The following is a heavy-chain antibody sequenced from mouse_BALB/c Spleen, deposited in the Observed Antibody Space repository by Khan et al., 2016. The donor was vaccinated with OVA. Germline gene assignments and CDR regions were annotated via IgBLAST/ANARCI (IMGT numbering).Heavy chain of an antibody. CDR3: TRRGLDGIFAY. D-gene: IGHD2-1*01. J-gene: IGHJ3*01. CDR2: INPSTDYT. Sequence: QVQLQQSGAELAKPGASVKMSCMASGYTFTTYWMHWVKQRPGQGLEWIGYINPSTDYTEYNQKFKDKATLTTDKSSSTAYMQLSSLTSEDSAVCYCTRRGLDGIFAYWGQGTLVTVSA. V-gene: IGHV1-7*01. CDR1: GYTFTTYW.